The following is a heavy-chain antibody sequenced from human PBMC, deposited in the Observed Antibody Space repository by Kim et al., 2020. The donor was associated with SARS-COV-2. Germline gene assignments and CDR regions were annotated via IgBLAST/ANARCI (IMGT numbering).Heavy chain of an antibody. J-gene: IGHJ6*02. CDR3: ARDPRSLYYGMDV. Sequence: YAVSVKSRIIINADTSKNQFSLQLNSVTPEDTAVYYCARDPRSLYYGMDVWGQGTTVTVSS. V-gene: IGHV6-1*01.